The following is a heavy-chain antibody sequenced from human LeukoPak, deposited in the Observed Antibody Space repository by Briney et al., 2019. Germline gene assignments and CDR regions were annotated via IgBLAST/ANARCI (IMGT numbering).Heavy chain of an antibody. CDR2: IRWNSASI. J-gene: IGHJ3*02. CDR1: GFTFDDSA. CDR3: AKDTLPTYCGGDCYPGSSFDI. V-gene: IGHV3-9*01. D-gene: IGHD2-21*02. Sequence: GGSLRLSCPPSGFTFDDSAMHWVRQAPRKGLEWVPVIRWNSASISHAHSVTGRFTISRDNAKYSLYLQMNSLRSEDTALDYCAKDTLPTYCGGDCYPGSSFDIWGQGTMVTVSS.